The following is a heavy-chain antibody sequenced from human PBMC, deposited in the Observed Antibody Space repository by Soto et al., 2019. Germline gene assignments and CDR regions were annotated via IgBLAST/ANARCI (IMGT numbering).Heavy chain of an antibody. CDR2: ISYDGSNK. Sequence: GGSLRLSCAASGFNFSSYGMHWVRQAPGKGLEWVAVISYDGSNKYYADSVKGRFTISRDNSKNTLYLQMNSLRAEDTAVYYCANGYSYYYYYYGMDVWGQGTTVTVSS. J-gene: IGHJ6*02. V-gene: IGHV3-30*18. CDR3: ANGYSYYYYYYGMDV. D-gene: IGHD3-22*01. CDR1: GFNFSSYG.